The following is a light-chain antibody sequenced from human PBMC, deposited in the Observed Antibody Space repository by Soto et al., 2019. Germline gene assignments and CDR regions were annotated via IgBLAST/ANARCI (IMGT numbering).Light chain of an antibody. J-gene: IGLJ2*01. Sequence: QSALTQPASVSGSPGQSITISCTGTSSDVGGYNYVSWYQQHPGKAPKLMIYDVSNRPSGVSNRFSGSKSGNTASLTISGLQAADEADYYCSSYTSSSTLYVVFGGGTKVTV. V-gene: IGLV2-14*01. CDR3: SSYTSSSTLYVV. CDR2: DVS. CDR1: SSDVGGYNY.